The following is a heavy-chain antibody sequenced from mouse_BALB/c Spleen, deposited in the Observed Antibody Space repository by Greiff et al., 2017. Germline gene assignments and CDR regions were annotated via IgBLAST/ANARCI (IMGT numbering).Heavy chain of an antibody. J-gene: IGHJ4*01. V-gene: IGHV14-3*02. Sequence: VQLKQSGAELVKPGASVKLSCTASGFNIKDTYMHWVKQRPEQGLEWIGRIDPANGNTKYDPKFQGKATITADTSSNTAYLQLSSLTSEDTAVYYCARADYDAVYAMDYWGQGTSVTVSS. CDR3: ARADYDAVYAMDY. CDR2: IDPANGNT. D-gene: IGHD2-4*01. CDR1: GFNIKDTY.